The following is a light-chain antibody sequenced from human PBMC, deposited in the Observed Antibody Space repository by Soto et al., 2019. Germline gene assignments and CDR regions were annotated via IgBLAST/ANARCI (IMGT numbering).Light chain of an antibody. CDR3: QHYNNWLGT. J-gene: IGKJ4*01. CDR1: QSVSSY. Sequence: EIVLTQSPATLSLSPGERATLSCRASQSVSSYLAWYQQKPGQAPRLLIYDASNRATGIPARFSGSGSGTDFTLTISSLEPEDFAVYYCQHYNNWLGTFGGGTKVEIK. V-gene: IGKV3-11*01. CDR2: DAS.